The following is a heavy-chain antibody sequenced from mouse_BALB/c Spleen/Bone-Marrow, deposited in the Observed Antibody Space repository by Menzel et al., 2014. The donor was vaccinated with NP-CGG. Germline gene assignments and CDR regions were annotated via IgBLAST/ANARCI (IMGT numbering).Heavy chain of an antibody. CDR1: GYTFTGYV. D-gene: IGHD2-4*01. CDR3: AREGMSTGDY. Sequence: EVQLQQSGPELVKPGASEKMSCKASGYTFTGYVLHWVKRTPGQGLEWIGYIYPYNDVTKYNEKFKAKATLTSDKSSSTAYMELSSLTYEDSAVYYCAREGMSTGDYWGQGTTLTVSS. V-gene: IGHV1-14*01. CDR2: IYPYNDVT. J-gene: IGHJ2*01.